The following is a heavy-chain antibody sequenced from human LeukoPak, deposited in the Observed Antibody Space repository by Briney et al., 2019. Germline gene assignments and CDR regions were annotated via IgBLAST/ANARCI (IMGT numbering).Heavy chain of an antibody. CDR1: GGTISSGGYY. V-gene: IGHV4-31*03. CDR2: IYYSGSP. D-gene: IGHD2-15*01. J-gene: IGHJ4*02. CDR3: AGDVVVVAVPVN. Sequence: SETLSLTCTVSGGTISSGGYYWSWIRQHPGKGLEWIGYIYYSGSPYYNPSLKSRVPISVDTSKNQFSLKLSSVTAADTAVYYCAGDVVVVAVPVNWGQGTLVTVSS.